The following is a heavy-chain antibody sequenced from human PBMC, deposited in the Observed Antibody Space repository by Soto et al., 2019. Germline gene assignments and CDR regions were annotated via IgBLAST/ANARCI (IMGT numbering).Heavy chain of an antibody. CDR3: ARTMVRAGEMDV. J-gene: IGHJ6*02. CDR1: GFSLRASGVG. Sequence: QITLKESGPTLVKPTQTLTLTCTFSGFSLRASGVGVGWIRQPPGKALESLAILYWNEDKRFSPSLKNRLTITKDTSKSQVGLMMTNMDPADTATYFCARTMVRAGEMDVWGQGTTVTVSS. V-gene: IGHV2-5*01. D-gene: IGHD3-10*01. CDR2: LYWNEDK.